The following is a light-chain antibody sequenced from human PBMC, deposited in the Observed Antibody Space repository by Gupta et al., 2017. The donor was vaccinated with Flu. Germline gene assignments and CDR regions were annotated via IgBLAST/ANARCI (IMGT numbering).Light chain of an antibody. Sequence: IQMTQSPSSVSASVGDRVTITSRASQGIGNWLAWYQQKPGKAPKLLLYAAGNLEIGVPSRFSGNGSGTDFALTISSLQPDDFATYFCQPGSGFPTNFGPGTRVEIK. CDR3: QPGSGFPTN. CDR2: AAG. J-gene: IGKJ1*01. V-gene: IGKV1-12*01. CDR1: QGIGNW.